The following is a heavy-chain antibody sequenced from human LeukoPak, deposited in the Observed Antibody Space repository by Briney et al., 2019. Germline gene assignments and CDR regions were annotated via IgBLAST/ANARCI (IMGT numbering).Heavy chain of an antibody. J-gene: IGHJ4*02. CDR3: ARDRIGDYVVYFDY. D-gene: IGHD4-17*01. V-gene: IGHV1-2*02. CDR2: INPNSGGT. CDR1: GYTFTSYG. Sequence: ASVKVSCKASGYTFTSYGISWVRQAPGQGLEWMGYINPNSGGTNYAQKFQGRVSMTRDTSIITAYLELSRLRSDDTAVYYCARDRIGDYVVYFDYWGQGTLVTVSS.